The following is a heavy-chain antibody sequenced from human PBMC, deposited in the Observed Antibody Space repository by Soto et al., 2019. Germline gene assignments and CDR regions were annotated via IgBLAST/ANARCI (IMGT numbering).Heavy chain of an antibody. CDR2: ISYSGRT. CDR3: ARARQYYDSEFGP. Sequence: PSETLSLTCTVSGDSISSGAYYLSWIRQHPWKGLEWIWYISYSGRTYYNPSLKSRFTISLDTSENQFSLKLPYVTAAAPAMYYWARARQYYDSEFGPWGKGNLVTVAS. V-gene: IGHV4-31*03. CDR1: GDSISSGAYY. J-gene: IGHJ5*02. D-gene: IGHD3-22*01.